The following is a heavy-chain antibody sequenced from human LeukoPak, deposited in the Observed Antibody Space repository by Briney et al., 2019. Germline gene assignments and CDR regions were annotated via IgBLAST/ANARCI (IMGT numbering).Heavy chain of an antibody. D-gene: IGHD3-22*01. CDR3: ARVGYYDSSGYYYSPFDY. CDR1: GYTFTSYG. CDR2: ISAYNGNT. J-gene: IGHJ4*02. V-gene: IGHV1-18*01. Sequence: GASVKVSCKASGYTFTSYGISWVRQAPGQGLEWMGWISAYNGNTNYAQKLQGRVTMTTDTSTSTAYMELRSLRSDDTAVYYCARVGYYDSSGYYYSPFDYWGQGTLVTVSS.